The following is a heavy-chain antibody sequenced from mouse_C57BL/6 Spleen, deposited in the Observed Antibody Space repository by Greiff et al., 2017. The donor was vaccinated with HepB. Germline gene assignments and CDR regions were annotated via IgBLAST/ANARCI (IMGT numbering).Heavy chain of an antibody. Sequence: QVKLQQPGTELVKPGASVKLSCKASGYTFTSYWMHWVKQRPGQGLEWIGNINPSNGGTNYNEKLKSKAKLTVDKSSSTGYMQLSSLTSEASEVYYCASEGLMTYGYYYAMDYWGQGTSVTVSS. CDR3: ASEGLMTYGYYYAMDY. J-gene: IGHJ4*01. CDR1: GYTFTSYW. V-gene: IGHV1-53*01. CDR2: INPSNGGT. D-gene: IGHD1-1*02.